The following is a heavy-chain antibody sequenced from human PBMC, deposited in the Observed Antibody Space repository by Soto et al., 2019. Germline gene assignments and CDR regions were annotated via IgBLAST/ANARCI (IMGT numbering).Heavy chain of an antibody. CDR1: GYTFTSYY. V-gene: IGHV1-2*02. D-gene: IGHD2-8*01. J-gene: IGHJ6*02. CDR3: AKDRGVRDV. CDR2: INPDSGVT. Sequence: QVQLVQSGAEVKKPGASVKVSCKASGYTFTSYYMHWVRQAPGQGLEWMGWINPDSGVTYYPHKFQDRVTMTRDTSISTAYMELSRLTSADTALYYCAKDRGVRDVWGQGTTFIVSS.